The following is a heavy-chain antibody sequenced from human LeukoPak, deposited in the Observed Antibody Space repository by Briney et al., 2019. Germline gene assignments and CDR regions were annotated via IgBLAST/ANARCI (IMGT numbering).Heavy chain of an antibody. V-gene: IGHV3-74*01. J-gene: IGHJ4*02. D-gene: IGHD5-18*01. CDR2: INSDGSST. Sequence: GGSLRLSCAASGFTFSSYWMNWVRQAPGKGLVWVSRINSDGSSTTYADAVKGRFTISRDSAKYTLYLQMMSLRAEDTAVCYCTDSNFDYWGQGTLVTVSS. CDR3: TDSNFDY. CDR1: GFTFSSYW.